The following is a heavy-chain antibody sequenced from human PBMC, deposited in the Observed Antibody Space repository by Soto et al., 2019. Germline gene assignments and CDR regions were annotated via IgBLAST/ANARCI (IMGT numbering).Heavy chain of an antibody. CDR3: AGGIAVAGTGGSSY. Sequence: EVQLVESGGGLVKPGGSLRLSCAASGFTFSSYSMNWVRQAPGKGLEWVSSISSSSSYIYYADSVKGRFTISRDNAKNTLYLQMNSLRAEGTAVYYCAGGIAVAGTGGSSYWGQGTLVTVSS. J-gene: IGHJ4*02. CDR1: GFTFSSYS. D-gene: IGHD6-19*01. V-gene: IGHV3-21*01. CDR2: ISSSSSYI.